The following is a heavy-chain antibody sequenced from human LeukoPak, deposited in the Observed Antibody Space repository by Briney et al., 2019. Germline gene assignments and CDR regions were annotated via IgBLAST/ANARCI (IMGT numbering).Heavy chain of an antibody. CDR2: INHSGST. CDR1: SGSFSGYY. V-gene: IGHV4-34*01. Sequence: SETLSLTCAVYSGSFSGYYWSWMRQPPGKGLEWIGEINHSGSTNYNPSLKSRVTISVDTSKNQFSLKLSSVTAVDTAVYYCARHGSYGYWERGVFNYWGQGTLVTVSS. D-gene: IGHD5-18*01. J-gene: IGHJ4*02. CDR3: ARHGSYGYWERGVFNY.